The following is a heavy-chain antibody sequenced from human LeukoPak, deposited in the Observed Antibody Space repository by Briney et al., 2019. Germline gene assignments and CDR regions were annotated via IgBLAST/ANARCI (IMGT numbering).Heavy chain of an antibody. J-gene: IGHJ4*02. Sequence: GGSLRLSCAASGFTFSSYSMNWVRQAPGKGLEWVSAISGSGGSTYYADSVKGRFTISRDNSKNTLYLQMNSLRAEDTAVYYCAKDPRGVGAARQFDYWGQGTLVTVSS. CDR3: AKDPRGVGAARQFDY. D-gene: IGHD1-26*01. CDR2: ISGSGGST. CDR1: GFTFSSYS. V-gene: IGHV3-23*01.